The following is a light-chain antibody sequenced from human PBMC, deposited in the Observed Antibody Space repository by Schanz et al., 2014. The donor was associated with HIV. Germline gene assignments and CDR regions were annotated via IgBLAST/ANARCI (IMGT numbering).Light chain of an antibody. Sequence: QSALTQPASVSGSPGQSITISCTGTNYDIGGNDFVSWYQQHPGEAPKLLIYAVTDRPSGISNRFSGSKSANTASLTISGLQAEDEADYYCSSSSTTTCVFGGGTKLTVL. CDR1: NYDIGGNDF. J-gene: IGLJ3*02. V-gene: IGLV2-14*03. CDR3: SSSSTTTCV. CDR2: AVT.